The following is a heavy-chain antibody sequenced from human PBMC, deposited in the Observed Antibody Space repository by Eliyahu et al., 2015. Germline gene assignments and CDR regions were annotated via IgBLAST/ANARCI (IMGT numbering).Heavy chain of an antibody. D-gene: IGHD2-15*01. CDR2: ISYDGSNK. V-gene: IGHV3-30-3*01. Sequence: QVQLVESGGGVVQPGRSLRLSCAASGXTFSSXAMHWVRQAPGKGLEWVAVISYDGSNKYYADSVKGRFTISRDNSKNTLYLQMNSLRAEDTAVYYCARDVGYCSGGSCYGLDYWGQGTLVTVSS. J-gene: IGHJ4*02. CDR3: ARDVGYCSGGSCYGLDY. CDR1: GXTFSSXA.